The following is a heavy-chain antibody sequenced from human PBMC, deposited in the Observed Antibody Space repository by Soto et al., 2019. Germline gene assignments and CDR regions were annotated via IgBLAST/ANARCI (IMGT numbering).Heavy chain of an antibody. CDR2: IYHSRST. CDR3: ARRWGEGRVDY. V-gene: IGHV4-4*02. CDR1: GGSISSSNW. J-gene: IGHJ4*02. Sequence: QVQLQESGPGLVKPSGTLSLTCAVSGGSISSSNWWSWVRQPQGKGLEWIGEIYHSRSTNYNPSLKSRATISGDKYRNQFSLKWSSVTAADTAVYYCARRWGEGRVDYWGQGTLVTVSS. D-gene: IGHD3-10*01.